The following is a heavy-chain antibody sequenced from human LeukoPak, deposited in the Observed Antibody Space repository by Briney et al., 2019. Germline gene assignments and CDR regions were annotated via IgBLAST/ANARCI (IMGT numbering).Heavy chain of an antibody. CDR2: ISGSGSGT. D-gene: IGHD3-3*01. Sequence: GGSLRLSCAASGLTFRSYAMSWVRQAPGKGLEWVSVISGSGSGTYYADSVKGRFTISRDNTKNTLSLQMNSLRAEDTAIYHCAKGFWSGYYTPNDFWGQGTLVTVSS. V-gene: IGHV3-23*01. CDR3: AKGFWSGYYTPNDF. CDR1: GLTFRSYA. J-gene: IGHJ4*02.